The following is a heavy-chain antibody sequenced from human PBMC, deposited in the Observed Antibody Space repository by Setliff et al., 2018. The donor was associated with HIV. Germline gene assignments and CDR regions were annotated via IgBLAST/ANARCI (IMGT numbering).Heavy chain of an antibody. Sequence: SETLSLTCTVSGGSFSSYYWSWIRQPPGKGLEWIGYIYYSGSTNYNPSLKSRVTISVDTSKNQFSLKLSSVTAADTAVYYCAREGRQLVRGNWFDPWGQGTLVTVSS. V-gene: IGHV4-59*12. CDR1: GGSFSSYY. CDR3: AREGRQLVRGNWFDP. D-gene: IGHD6-13*01. J-gene: IGHJ5*02. CDR2: IYYSGST.